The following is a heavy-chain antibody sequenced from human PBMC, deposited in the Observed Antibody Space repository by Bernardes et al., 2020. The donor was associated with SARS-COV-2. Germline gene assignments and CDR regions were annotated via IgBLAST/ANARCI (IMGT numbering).Heavy chain of an antibody. CDR3: TTNLGTFYYGSGSYHPNDY. CDR1: GFSFSNAW. Sequence: GAQQISCAASGFSFSNAWMSWVRQAPGKGLEWVGRIKIKTAGGTTDYAAPVKGRFTISRDDSKNTLYLQMNSLKTEDTAVYYCTTNLGTFYYGSGSYHPNDYWGQGTLVTVYS. CDR2: IKIKTAGGTT. V-gene: IGHV3-15*01. J-gene: IGHJ4*02. D-gene: IGHD3-10*01.